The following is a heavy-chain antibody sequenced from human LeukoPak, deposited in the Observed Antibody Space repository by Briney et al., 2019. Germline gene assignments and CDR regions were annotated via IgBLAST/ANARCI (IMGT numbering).Heavy chain of an antibody. CDR3: ARGVRVRHFDWLFVY. CDR1: GYTFTSYA. D-gene: IGHD3-9*01. J-gene: IGHJ4*02. CDR2: INAGNGNT. Sequence: ASVKVSCKASGYTFTSYAMHWVRQAPGQRLEWMGWINAGNGNTKYSQKFQGRVTITRDTSASTAYMELSSLRSEDTAVYYCARGVRVRHFDWLFVYWGQGTLVTVSS. V-gene: IGHV1-3*01.